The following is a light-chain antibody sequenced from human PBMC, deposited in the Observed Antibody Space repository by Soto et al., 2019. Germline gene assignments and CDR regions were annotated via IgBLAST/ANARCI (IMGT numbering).Light chain of an antibody. V-gene: IGKV1-39*01. Sequence: DIQMTQSPSSLSASEGDRVTITCRASQSISSYLNWYQQKPGKAPKLLIYAASSLQSGVPSRFSGSGSGTDFTLTISSLQPEDFATYYCQQSYSTWWTFGQGTKVEIK. CDR3: QQSYSTWWT. CDR1: QSISSY. J-gene: IGKJ1*01. CDR2: AAS.